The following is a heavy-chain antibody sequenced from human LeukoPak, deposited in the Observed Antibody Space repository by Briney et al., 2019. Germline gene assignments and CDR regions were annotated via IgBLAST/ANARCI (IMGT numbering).Heavy chain of an antibody. D-gene: IGHD3-22*01. Sequence: PSETLSLTCTVSGGSISNRSYYWGWIRQPPGKGLEWIGSIYYSGSTYYNPSLKSRVSISVDTSKNQFSLKLSSVTAADTAVYYCARQSTYYYDSSGYYPFDYWGQGTLVTVSS. V-gene: IGHV4-39*01. CDR1: GGSISNRSYY. CDR3: ARQSTYYYDSSGYYPFDY. CDR2: IYYSGST. J-gene: IGHJ4*02.